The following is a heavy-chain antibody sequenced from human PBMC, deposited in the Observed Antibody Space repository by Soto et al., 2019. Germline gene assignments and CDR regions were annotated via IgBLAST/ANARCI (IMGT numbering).Heavy chain of an antibody. V-gene: IGHV4-39*01. D-gene: IGHD5-12*01. CDR2: IYYSGST. J-gene: IGHJ4*02. Sequence: QLQLQESGPGLVKPSETLSLTCTVSGGSISSSSYYWGWIRQPPGKGLEWIGSIYYSGSTYYNPSLKRRVTISVDTSKNQFSLKLSSVTAADTAVYYCASRGEYSGYDYFDYWGQGTLVTVSS. CDR1: GGSISSSSYY. CDR3: ASRGEYSGYDYFDY.